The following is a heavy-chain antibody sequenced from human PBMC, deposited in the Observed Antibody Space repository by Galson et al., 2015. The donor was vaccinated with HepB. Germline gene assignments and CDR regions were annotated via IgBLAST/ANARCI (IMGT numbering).Heavy chain of an antibody. CDR3: TTDSLDFWGMNFFDF. CDR1: GFAYHEAW. J-gene: IGHJ4*02. V-gene: IGHV3-15*01. D-gene: IGHD3-3*01. Sequence: SLRLSCAASGFAYHEAWMNWVRQAPGKGLEWVGQIKRRVDGETTDYAAPVKGRFTISRDDSKTTMVLQMNSLKIEDTGIYYCTTDSLDFWGMNFFDFWGQGVLVAVSS. CDR2: IKRRVDGETT.